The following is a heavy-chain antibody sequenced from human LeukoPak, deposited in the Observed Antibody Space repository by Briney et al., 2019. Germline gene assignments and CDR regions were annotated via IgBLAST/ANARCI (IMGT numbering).Heavy chain of an antibody. CDR3: ARGRIQLWSYYYFSYMDV. CDR2: INHSGST. CDR1: GGSFSGYY. V-gene: IGHV4-34*01. Sequence: SETLSLTCADYGGSFSGYYWSWIRQPPGKGLEWIGEINHSGSTNYNPSLKSRVTISVDTSKNQFSLKLSSVNAADTAVYYCARGRIQLWSYYYFSYMDVWGKAPTLTVFS. D-gene: IGHD5-18*01. J-gene: IGHJ6*03.